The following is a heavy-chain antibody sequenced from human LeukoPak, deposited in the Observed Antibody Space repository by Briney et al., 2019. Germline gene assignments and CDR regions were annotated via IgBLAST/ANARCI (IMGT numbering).Heavy chain of an antibody. V-gene: IGHV1-18*01. CDR1: GYTFTSYG. J-gene: IGHJ4*02. CDR2: ISAYNGNT. CDR3: ARVQPMS. Sequence: ASVNVSCNSSGYTFTSYGISWVRQAPGQGHERMGWISAYNGNTNYSQKFQGRVTMTRDTSTSTVYMELSSLRSEDTAVYYCARVQPMSWGQGTLVTVSS. D-gene: IGHD2-2*01.